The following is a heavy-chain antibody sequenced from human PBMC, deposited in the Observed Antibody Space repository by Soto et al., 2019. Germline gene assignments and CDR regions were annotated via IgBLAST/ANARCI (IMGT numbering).Heavy chain of an antibody. V-gene: IGHV3-7*05. Sequence: PGGSLRLSCVGSGFNFSYYWMSWVRQAPGKGLEWVANIKQDGNEKFYVESVRGRFTVSRDNAKNSLYLQMNSLRAEDTAVYYCARVASIAAFYWGQGTLVTVSS. CDR1: GFNFSYYW. D-gene: IGHD6-6*01. CDR3: ARVASIAAFY. J-gene: IGHJ4*02. CDR2: IKQDGNEK.